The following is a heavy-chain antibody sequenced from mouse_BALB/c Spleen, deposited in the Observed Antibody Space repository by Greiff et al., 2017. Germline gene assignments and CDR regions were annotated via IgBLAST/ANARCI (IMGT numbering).Heavy chain of an antibody. J-gene: IGHJ4*01. V-gene: IGHV5-12-1*01. CDR1: GFAFSSYD. D-gene: IGHD2-14*01. CDR3: ARGGNYAMDY. Sequence: EVKVEESGGGLVKPGGSLKLSCAASGFAFSSYDMSWVRQTPEKRLEWVAYISSGGGSTYYPDTVKGRFTISRDNAKNTLYLQMSSLKSEDTAMYYCARGGNYAMDYWGQGTSVTVSS. CDR2: ISSGGGST.